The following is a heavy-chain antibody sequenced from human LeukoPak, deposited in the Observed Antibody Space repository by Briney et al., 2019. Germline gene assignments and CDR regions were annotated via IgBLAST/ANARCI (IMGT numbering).Heavy chain of an antibody. D-gene: IGHD5-18*01. CDR1: GFTFSSYS. V-gene: IGHV3-21*01. Sequence: KAGGSLRLSCAASGFTFSSYSMNWVRQAPGKGLEWVSSISSSSSYIYYADSVKGRFTISRDNAKNSLYLQMNSLRAEDTAVYYCARGSGYSYGYSHYWGQGTLVTVSS. CDR2: ISSSSSYI. J-gene: IGHJ4*02. CDR3: ARGSGYSYGYSHY.